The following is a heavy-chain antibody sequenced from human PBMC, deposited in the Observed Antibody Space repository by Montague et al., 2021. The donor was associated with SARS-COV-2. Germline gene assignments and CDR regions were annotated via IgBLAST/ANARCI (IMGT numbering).Heavy chain of an antibody. CDR1: GGSISDYY. Sequence: SETLSLTCSVSGGSISDYYWNWIRQPPGKGLEWIGYIYYNTGNTXXNPXRESRVTISLDTSKNQFSLNLGSVTAADTALYFCAGGTGYDYYFDCWGLGTLVTVSS. V-gene: IGHV4-59*01. CDR2: IYYNTGNT. J-gene: IGHJ4*02. D-gene: IGHD5-12*01. CDR3: AGGTGYDYYFDC.